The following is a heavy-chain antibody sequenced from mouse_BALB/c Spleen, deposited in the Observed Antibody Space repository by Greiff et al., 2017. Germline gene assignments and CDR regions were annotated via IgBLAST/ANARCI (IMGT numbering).Heavy chain of an antibody. CDR1: GFTFSSYW. Sequence: EVKLVESGGGLVQPGGSMKLSCVASGFTFSSYWMSWVRQSPEKGLEWVAEIRLKSDNYATHYAESVKVNFTISKDDSKSRLYLQMNSLRAEDTGIYYCYASYWYFDVWGAGTTVTVSS. CDR3: YASYWYFDV. V-gene: IGHV6-6*02. CDR2: IRLKSDNYAT. J-gene: IGHJ1*01.